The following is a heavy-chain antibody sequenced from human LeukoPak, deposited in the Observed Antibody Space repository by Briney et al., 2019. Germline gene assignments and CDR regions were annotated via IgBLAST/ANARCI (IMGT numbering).Heavy chain of an antibody. J-gene: IGHJ4*02. D-gene: IGHD2-2*01. CDR1: GFTVSSTY. CDR3: ARESLGSSMASDCCPLDY. CDR2: NRGGAT. V-gene: IGHV3-53*01. Sequence: GGSLRLSCSASGFTVSSTYMIWVRQTPGKGLEWVSINRGGATYYAESVKGRFTISRDNSKNTVFLEMNGLRVDDTAVYYCARESLGSSMASDCCPLDYWGQGTPVTVSS.